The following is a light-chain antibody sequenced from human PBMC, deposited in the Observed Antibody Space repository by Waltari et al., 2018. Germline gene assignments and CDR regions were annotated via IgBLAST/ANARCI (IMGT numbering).Light chain of an antibody. CDR2: KAS. CDR1: QSICRL. J-gene: IGKJ1*01. CDR3: QQYESYPWT. V-gene: IGKV1-5*03. Sequence: DIQMTPTPSTLTAHLGDTVSLTCRASQSICRLLAWYQQKPGKAPILLIYKASNLESGVPSRFGGRGFGTEFTLSIFSLQADDFATYYCQQYESYPWTFGQGTKVEIK.